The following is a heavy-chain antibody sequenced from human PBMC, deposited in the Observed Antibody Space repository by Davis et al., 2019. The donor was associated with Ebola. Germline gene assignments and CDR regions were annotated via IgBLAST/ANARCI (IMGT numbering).Heavy chain of an antibody. J-gene: IGHJ4*02. CDR1: GFTFSSYA. D-gene: IGHD1-26*01. CDR2: ISGSGGST. Sequence: ESLKISCAASGFTFSSYAMSWVRQAPGKGLEWVSAISGSGGSTYYADSVKGRFTISRDNAKNSLYLQMNSLRVEDTAVYYCAKVTGATGYWGQGTLVTVSS. CDR3: AKVTGATGY. V-gene: IGHV3-23*01.